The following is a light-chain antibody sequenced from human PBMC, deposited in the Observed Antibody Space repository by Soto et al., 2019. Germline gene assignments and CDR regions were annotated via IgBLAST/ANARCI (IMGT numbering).Light chain of an antibody. CDR1: SDFGGYNY. CDR2: EVS. CDR3: SSYTSSSTPYV. V-gene: IGLV2-14*01. J-gene: IGLJ1*01. Sequence: SDFGGYNYVSWYQQHPGKAPKLMIYEVSNRPSGVSNRFSGSKSGNTASLTISGLQAEDEADYYCSSYTSSSTPYVFGTGTKVTVL.